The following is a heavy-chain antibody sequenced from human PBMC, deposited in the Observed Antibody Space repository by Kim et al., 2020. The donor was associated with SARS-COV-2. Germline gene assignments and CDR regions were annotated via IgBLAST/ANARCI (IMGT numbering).Heavy chain of an antibody. CDR2: ISGSGANT. CDR1: GFTFSIYA. V-gene: IGHV3-23*01. J-gene: IGHJ4*02. D-gene: IGHD2-15*01. Sequence: GGSLRLSCAASGFTFSIYAMSWVRQVPGKGLEWVSTISGSGANTYYVDSVKGRFTISRDNFKNTLYLQLNSLRVEDTALYYCAKSVRVGGEGDNWGQGT. CDR3: AKSVRVGGEGDN.